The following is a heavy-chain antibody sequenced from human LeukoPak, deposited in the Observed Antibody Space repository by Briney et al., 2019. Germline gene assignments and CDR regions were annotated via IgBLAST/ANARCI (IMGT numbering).Heavy chain of an antibody. CDR3: ARGGVFGRLGY. CDR1: GFTFSSYS. V-gene: IGHV3-21*01. D-gene: IGHD3-10*01. J-gene: IGHJ4*02. Sequence: KSGGSLRHSCAASGFTFSSYSMNWVRQAPGKGLEWVSSISSSSSYIYYADSVKGRFTISRDNAKNSLYLQMNSLRAEDTAVYYCARGGVFGRLGYWGQGTLVTVSS. CDR2: ISSSSSYI.